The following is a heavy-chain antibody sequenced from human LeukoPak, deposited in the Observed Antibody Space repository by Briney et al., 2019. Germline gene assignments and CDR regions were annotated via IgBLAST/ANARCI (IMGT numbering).Heavy chain of an antibody. V-gene: IGHV3-23*01. CDR3: ARDELDILTGYYSGPYYFDY. D-gene: IGHD3-9*01. CDR2: NSGGSS. CDR1: GFTFSTYG. J-gene: IGHJ4*02. Sequence: SGGSLRLSCAASGFTFSTYGVYWVRQAPGKGLEWVSSNSGGSSYYADSVKGRFTISRDNSKNTLYLQMNSLRAEDTAVYYCARDELDILTGYYSGPYYFDYWGQGTLVTVSS.